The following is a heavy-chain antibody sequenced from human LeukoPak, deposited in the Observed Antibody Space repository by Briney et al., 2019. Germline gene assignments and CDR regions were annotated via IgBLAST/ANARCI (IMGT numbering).Heavy chain of an antibody. CDR3: AKVGYSDTNWFDP. D-gene: IGHD4-17*01. Sequence: GGSLRLSCAASGFTFSSYGMHWVRQAPGKGLEWVAVISYDGSNKYYADSVKGRFTISRDNSKNTLYLQMNSLRAEDTAVYYCAKVGYSDTNWFDPWGQGTLVTVSS. J-gene: IGHJ5*02. V-gene: IGHV3-30*18. CDR1: GFTFSSYG. CDR2: ISYDGSNK.